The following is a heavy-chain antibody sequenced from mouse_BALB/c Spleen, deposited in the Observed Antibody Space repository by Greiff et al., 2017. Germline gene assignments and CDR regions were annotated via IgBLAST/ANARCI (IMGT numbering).Heavy chain of an antibody. V-gene: IGHV1S81*02. CDR2: INPSNGRT. CDR3: ARTGMDY. Sequence: QVQLQQPGAELVKPGASVKLSCKASGYTFTSYWMNWVKQRPGQGLEWIGEINPSNGRTNYNEKFKSKATLTVDKSSSTAYMQLSSLTSEDSAVYYCARTGMDYWGQGTSVTVSS. CDR1: GYTFTSYW. D-gene: IGHD4-1*01. J-gene: IGHJ4*01.